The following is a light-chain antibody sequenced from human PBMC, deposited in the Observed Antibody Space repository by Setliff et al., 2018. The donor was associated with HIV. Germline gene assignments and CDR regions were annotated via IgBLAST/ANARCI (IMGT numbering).Light chain of an antibody. Sequence: QSVLTQPPSVSGAPGQRITISCTGSSSNIGADFDVHWYQHFPGTAPKLLIYGDNNRTSGVPDRFSVSKSDTSVTLAISGLRAEDEADYYCQSYDRSLSGSLFGGGTKVTVL. CDR3: QSYDRSLSGSL. CDR2: GDN. V-gene: IGLV1-40*01. J-gene: IGLJ2*01. CDR1: SSNIGADFD.